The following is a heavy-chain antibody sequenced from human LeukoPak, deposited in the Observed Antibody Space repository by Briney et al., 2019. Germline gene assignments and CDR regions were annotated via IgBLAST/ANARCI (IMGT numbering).Heavy chain of an antibody. Sequence: PGGSLRLSCAASGFTFSNYWMSWVRQAPGKGLECVSAIDRGVGSTYYADSVKGRFTISRDNSKNTLYLQMNNLRVDDTAVYYCAKKGQADDGGKPDWGQGTLVTVSS. CDR2: IDRGVGST. CDR3: AKKGQADDGGKPD. CDR1: GFTFSNYW. V-gene: IGHV3-23*01. J-gene: IGHJ4*02.